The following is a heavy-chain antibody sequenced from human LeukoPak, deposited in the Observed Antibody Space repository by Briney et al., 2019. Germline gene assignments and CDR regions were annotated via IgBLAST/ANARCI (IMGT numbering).Heavy chain of an antibody. V-gene: IGHV3-48*03. D-gene: IGHD2-15*01. CDR3: ARPLGYCSGGSCYPFDN. CDR2: ISSSGSTI. J-gene: IGHJ4*02. CDR1: GFTFSSYE. Sequence: GGSLRLSCAASGFTFSSYEMNWVRQAPGKGLEWVSYISSSGSTIYYADSVKGRFTISRDNAKNSLYLQMNSLRAEDTAVYYCARPLGYCSGGSCYPFDNWGQGTLVTVSS.